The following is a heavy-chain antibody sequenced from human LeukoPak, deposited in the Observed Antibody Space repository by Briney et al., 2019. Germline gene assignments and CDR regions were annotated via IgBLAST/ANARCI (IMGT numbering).Heavy chain of an antibody. CDR1: GGSFSGYC. J-gene: IGHJ4*02. D-gene: IGHD3-22*01. CDR2: INHSGST. V-gene: IGHV4-34*01. Sequence: SETLSLTCAVYGGSFSGYCWSWIRQPPGKGLEWIGEINHSGSTNYNPSLKSRVTISVDTSKNQFSLKLSSVTAADTAVYYCARSILRYYYNASGYYPYYFDYWGQGVLVTVSS. CDR3: ARSILRYYYNASGYYPYYFDY.